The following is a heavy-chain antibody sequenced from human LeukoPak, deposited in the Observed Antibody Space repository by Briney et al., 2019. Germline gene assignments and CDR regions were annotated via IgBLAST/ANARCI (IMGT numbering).Heavy chain of an antibody. CDR2: ISGSGDST. Sequence: GGSLRLSCAASGFTFSHYAMSWVRQAPGKGLEGVSGISGSGDSTYYTDSVKGRSTISRDTSKNTLYLQMNSLRAEDTALYYCAKGYTYGNFDSWGQGTLVTVSS. D-gene: IGHD5-18*01. CDR3: AKGYTYGNFDS. V-gene: IGHV3-23*01. J-gene: IGHJ4*02. CDR1: GFTFSHYA.